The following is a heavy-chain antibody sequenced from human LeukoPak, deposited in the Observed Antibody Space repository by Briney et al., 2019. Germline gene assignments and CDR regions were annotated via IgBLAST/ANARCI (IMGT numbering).Heavy chain of an antibody. CDR3: ARVPPYYSSSWYYIDY. CDR2: IYPGDSDT. CDR1: GYSFTSYW. V-gene: IGHV5-51*01. J-gene: IGHJ4*02. D-gene: IGHD6-13*01. Sequence: GESLRISCKGSGYSFTSYWIGWVRQMPGKGLEWMGIIYPGDSDTRYSPSFQGQVTISADKSISTAYLQWSSLKASDTAMYYCARVPPYYSSSWYYIDYWGQGTLVTVSS.